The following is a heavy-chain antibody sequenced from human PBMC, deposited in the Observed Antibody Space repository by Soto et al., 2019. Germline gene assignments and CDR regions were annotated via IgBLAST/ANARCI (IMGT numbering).Heavy chain of an antibody. CDR1: GESLSGYY. CDR2: INYSGNT. D-gene: IGHD1-1*01. J-gene: IGHJ6*02. V-gene: IGHV4-34*01. Sequence: QVQLQQWGAGLLKPSETLSLTCAVYGESLSGYYGNWIRQSPGKGLEWIGEINYSGNTNYNPSLKSRVTITIDTSKNQFYLNMSSVTAADKAVYYCARARNMDVWGQGTTVIVSS. CDR3: ARARNMDV.